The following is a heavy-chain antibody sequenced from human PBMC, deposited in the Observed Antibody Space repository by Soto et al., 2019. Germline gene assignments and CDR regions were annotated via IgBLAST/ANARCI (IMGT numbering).Heavy chain of an antibody. CDR2: ISRSSTYF. Sequence: GGSLSLSCVTSGMTFADYNMNWVRQAPGKGLEWVSTISRSSTYFYYADSVKGRFTVSRDDAKNSLFLHMGGLTTDDTGVYFCVRDISGPAERNWFDPWGQGTLVTVSS. CDR1: GMTFADYN. CDR3: VRDISGPAERNWFDP. J-gene: IGHJ5*02. D-gene: IGHD6-19*01. V-gene: IGHV3-21*01.